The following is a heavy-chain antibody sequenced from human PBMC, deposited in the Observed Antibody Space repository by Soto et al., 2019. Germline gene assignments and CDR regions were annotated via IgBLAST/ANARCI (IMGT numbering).Heavy chain of an antibody. V-gene: IGHV4-39*01. Sequence: SETLSLTCTVSGGSISSSSYYWGWIRQPPGKGLERIGSIYYSGSTYYNPSLKSRVNISVDTSKNQFSLKLSSVTAADTAVYYCASPKIAFYNWFDPWGQGTLVTVSS. CDR1: GGSISSSSYY. D-gene: IGHD3-3*02. J-gene: IGHJ5*02. CDR3: ASPKIAFYNWFDP. CDR2: IYYSGST.